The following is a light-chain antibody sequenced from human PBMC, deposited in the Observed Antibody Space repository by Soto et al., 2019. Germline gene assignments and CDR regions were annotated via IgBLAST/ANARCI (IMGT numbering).Light chain of an antibody. J-gene: IGLJ1*01. V-gene: IGLV2-8*01. CDR2: EVD. CDR3: SSFAGSNNFV. Sequence: QSALTQPPSASGSPGQSVTFSCTGTSSDVGRYNFVSWYQQHPGKAPKLIIYEVDKRPSGVPDRLSGSKSGSTASLTVSGLQAEDGADYYCSSFAGSNNFVFGSGTKLTVL. CDR1: SSDVGRYNF.